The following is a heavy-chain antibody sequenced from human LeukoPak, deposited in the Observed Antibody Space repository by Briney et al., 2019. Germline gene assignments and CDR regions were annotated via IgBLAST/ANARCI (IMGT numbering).Heavy chain of an antibody. CDR3: AKDTRYMRQYGDSDAFDI. Sequence: GGSLRLSCAASGFTFSSYAMSWVRQAPGKGLEWVSAISGSGGSTYYADSVKGRFTISRDNSKNTLYLQMNSLRAEDTALYYCAKDTRYMRQYGDSDAFDIWGQGTMVTVSS. CDR1: GFTFSSYA. CDR2: ISGSGGST. D-gene: IGHD4-17*01. V-gene: IGHV3-23*01. J-gene: IGHJ3*02.